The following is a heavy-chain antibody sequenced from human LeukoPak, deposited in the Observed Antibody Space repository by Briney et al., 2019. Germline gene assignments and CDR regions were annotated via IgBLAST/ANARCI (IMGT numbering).Heavy chain of an antibody. Sequence: GASVKVSCKASGGTFSSYAISWVRQAPGQGLEWMGWISAYNGNTNYAQKLQGRVTMTTDTSTSTAYMELRSLRSDDTAVYYCARGAYNWNPGLRGWFDPWGQGTLVTVSS. J-gene: IGHJ5*02. CDR1: GGTFSSYA. CDR2: ISAYNGNT. V-gene: IGHV1-18*01. CDR3: ARGAYNWNPGLRGWFDP. D-gene: IGHD1-20*01.